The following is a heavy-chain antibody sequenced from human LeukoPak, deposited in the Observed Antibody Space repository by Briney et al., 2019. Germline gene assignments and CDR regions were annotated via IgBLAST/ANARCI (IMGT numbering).Heavy chain of an antibody. D-gene: IGHD3-22*01. Sequence: GGSLRLSCAASGSTFSSYAMSWVRQAPGKGLEWVSAISGSGGSTYYADSVKGRFTISRDNSKNTLYLQMNSLGAEDTAVYYCAKDQARYDSSGYYYYWGQGTLVTVSS. CDR3: AKDQARYDSSGYYYY. J-gene: IGHJ4*02. V-gene: IGHV3-23*01. CDR2: ISGSGGST. CDR1: GSTFSSYA.